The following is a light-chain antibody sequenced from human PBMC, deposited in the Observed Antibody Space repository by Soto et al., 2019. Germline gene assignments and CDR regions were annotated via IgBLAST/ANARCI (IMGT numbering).Light chain of an antibody. CDR1: SSDVGGYNY. J-gene: IGLJ3*02. V-gene: IGLV2-8*01. CDR2: EVS. Sequence: QSVLTQPPSASGSPGQSVTISCTGTSSDVGGYNYVSWYQQHPGKAPKLMIYEVSERPSGVPDRFSGSKSGNTASLTVSGLQGEDEADYYCSSYAGSNNMVVGGGTKVTVL. CDR3: SSYAGSNNMV.